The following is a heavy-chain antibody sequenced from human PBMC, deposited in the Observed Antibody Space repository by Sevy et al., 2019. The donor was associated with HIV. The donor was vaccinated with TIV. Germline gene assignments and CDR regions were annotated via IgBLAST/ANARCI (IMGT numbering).Heavy chain of an antibody. CDR2: IYSGGST. J-gene: IGHJ6*02. V-gene: IGHV3-53*01. CDR1: GFTVSSNY. Sequence: GGSLRLSCAASGFTVSSNYMSWVRQAPGKGLEWVSVIYSGGSTYYADSVKGQFTISRDNSKNTLHLQMNSLRAEDTAVYYCARDGGIAAAGYYYYYGMDVWGQGTTVTVSS. CDR3: ARDGGIAAAGYYYYYGMDV. D-gene: IGHD6-13*01.